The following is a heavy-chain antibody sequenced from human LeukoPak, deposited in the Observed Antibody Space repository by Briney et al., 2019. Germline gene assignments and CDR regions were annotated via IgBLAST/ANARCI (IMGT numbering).Heavy chain of an antibody. CDR2: ISSSSSYI. D-gene: IGHD6-13*01. Sequence: GRSLRPSCAPSGFTFSSYCTNCVRQAPGNWLGWVSSISSSSSYIYYADSVKVRFTISRDNAKNSLYLQMNSLRAEDTDVYYCARGSSSWYSLFDYWGQGTLVTVSS. CDR3: ARGSSSWYSLFDY. CDR1: GFTFSSYC. J-gene: IGHJ4*02. V-gene: IGHV3-21*01.